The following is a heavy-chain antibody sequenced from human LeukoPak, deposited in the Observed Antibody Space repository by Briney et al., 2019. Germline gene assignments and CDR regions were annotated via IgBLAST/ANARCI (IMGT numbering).Heavy chain of an antibody. CDR3: ARETTEGPFDY. CDR1: GYTFTTYV. D-gene: IGHD1/OR15-1a*01. CDR2: INTNTGNP. Sequence: ASVKVSCKASGYTFTTYVINWVRQAPGQGLEWMGWINTNTGNPTYAQGFTGRFVFSLDTSVSTAYLQISSLKAEDTAVYYCARETTEGPFDYWDQGTLVTVSS. V-gene: IGHV7-4-1*02. J-gene: IGHJ4*02.